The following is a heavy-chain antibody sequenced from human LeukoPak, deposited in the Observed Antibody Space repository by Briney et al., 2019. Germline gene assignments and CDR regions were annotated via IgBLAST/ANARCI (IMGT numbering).Heavy chain of an antibody. Sequence: PGGSLRLSCEASGFTFTSSGMHWVRQAPGKGLEWVAVIWYDGSNKNYADSVKGRFTISRDNSKNTLYLQMNSLRAEDTAVYYCAKVVTIFGVAIDYWGQGTLVTVSS. J-gene: IGHJ4*02. CDR3: AKVVTIFGVAIDY. CDR1: GFTFTSSG. D-gene: IGHD3-3*01. CDR2: IWYDGSNK. V-gene: IGHV3-33*06.